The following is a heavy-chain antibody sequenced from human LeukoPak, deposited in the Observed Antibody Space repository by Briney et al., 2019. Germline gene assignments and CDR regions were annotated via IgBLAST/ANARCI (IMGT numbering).Heavy chain of an antibody. CDR2: IYHSGST. CDR3: ARRGSSWPEIDY. CDR1: GYLISSGRN. Sequence: SGTLSLTCSVSGYLISSGRNWGWIRQPPGKGLEWIGSIYHSGSTYYNPSLKSRVTISVDTSKNQFSLKLNSVTAADTAVYYCARRGSSWPEIDYWGHGTLVTVSS. D-gene: IGHD6-13*01. J-gene: IGHJ4*01. V-gene: IGHV4-38-2*01.